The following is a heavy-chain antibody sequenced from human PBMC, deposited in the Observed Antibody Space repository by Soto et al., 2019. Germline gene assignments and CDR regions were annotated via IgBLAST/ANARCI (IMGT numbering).Heavy chain of an antibody. Sequence: QLQLQESGPGLVKPSETLSLTCSVSGDSISSSSYYWGWIRQPPGEGLARIGTINYSGSTYYNPSLRRRVTISVDTSKIHFSLKLSSVTAADAAVYCCASLYGDYVPYWGQGILVSVSS. V-gene: IGHV4-39*01. D-gene: IGHD4-17*01. CDR2: INYSGST. CDR1: GDSISSSSYY. CDR3: ASLYGDYVPY. J-gene: IGHJ4*02.